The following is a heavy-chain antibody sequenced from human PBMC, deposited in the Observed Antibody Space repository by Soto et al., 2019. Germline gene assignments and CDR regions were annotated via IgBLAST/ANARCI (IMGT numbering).Heavy chain of an antibody. CDR2: IKQNGSEK. CDR1: GFTFSSYW. V-gene: IGHV3-7*03. J-gene: IGHJ6*03. CDR3: AKAKDYYYYMDV. Sequence: PGGSLRLSCAASGFTFSSYWMSWVRQAPGKGLEWVSNIKQNGSEKYYVDSVKGRFTISRDNTKNTLYLQMNSLRAEDTAVYYCAKAKDYYYYMDVWGKGTTVTVSS.